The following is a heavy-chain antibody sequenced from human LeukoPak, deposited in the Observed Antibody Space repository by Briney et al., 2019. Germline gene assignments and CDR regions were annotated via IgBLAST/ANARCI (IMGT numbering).Heavy chain of an antibody. CDR3: ARDRQIAY. V-gene: IGHV3-7*01. CDR2: IKQDGSEK. Sequence: GGSLRLSCAASGFTFSNYWLTWVRQAPGQGLEWVANIKQDGSEKHYVDSVKGRFTISRDNAKNSLYLQMNSLRDEDTAVYYCARDRQIAYWGQGTLVIVSS. J-gene: IGHJ4*02. CDR1: GFTFSNYW.